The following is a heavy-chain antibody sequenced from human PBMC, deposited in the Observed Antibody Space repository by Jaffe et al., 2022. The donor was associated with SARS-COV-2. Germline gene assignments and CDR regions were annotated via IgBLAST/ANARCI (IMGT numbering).Heavy chain of an antibody. Sequence: QVQLQESGPGLVKPSETLSLTCTVSGGSISNYYWSWIRQPPGKGLDWIGYIYYSGSTNYNPSLKSRVTISVDTSKNQLSLKLSSVTAADTAVYYCARVRRGTGAFDYWGQGTLVTVSS. J-gene: IGHJ4*02. CDR1: GGSISNYY. D-gene: IGHD2-8*02. V-gene: IGHV4-59*01. CDR3: ARVRRGTGAFDY. CDR2: IYYSGST.